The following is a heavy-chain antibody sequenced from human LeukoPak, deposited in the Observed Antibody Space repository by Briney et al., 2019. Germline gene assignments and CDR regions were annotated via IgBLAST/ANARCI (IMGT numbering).Heavy chain of an antibody. CDR2: INPSGGST. Sequence: ASVKVSCKASGYTFTSYYMHWVRQAPGQGLEWMGIINPSGGSTSYAQKFQGRVTMSRDTSTSTVYMELSSLRSEDTAVYYCARDLYGGNSGDYWGQGTLVTVSS. J-gene: IGHJ4*02. V-gene: IGHV1-46*01. CDR3: ARDLYGGNSGDY. D-gene: IGHD4-23*01. CDR1: GYTFTSYY.